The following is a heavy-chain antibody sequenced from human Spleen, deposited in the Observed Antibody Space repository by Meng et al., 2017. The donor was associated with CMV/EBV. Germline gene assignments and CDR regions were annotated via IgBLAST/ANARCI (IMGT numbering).Heavy chain of an antibody. CDR1: GFTFSSHT. CDR2: ISSDSASI. D-gene: IGHD4-17*01. J-gene: IGHJ3*02. V-gene: IGHV3-21*01. Sequence: GESLKISCAASGFTFSSHTINWVRQAPGKGLEWVSSISSDSASIYYADSVKGRFTISRDNAKNSLYLQMNSLRAEDTALYYCATLTTVTIDAFDIWGQGTMVTVSS. CDR3: ATLTTVTIDAFDI.